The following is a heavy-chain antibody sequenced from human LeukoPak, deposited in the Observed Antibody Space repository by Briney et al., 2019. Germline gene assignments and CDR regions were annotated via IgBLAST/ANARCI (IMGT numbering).Heavy chain of an antibody. CDR2: INHSGST. CDR1: GGSFSGYY. Sequence: PSETLSLTCAVYGGSFSGYYWSWIRQPPGKGLEWIGEINHSGSTNYNPSLKSRVTMSVDTSKNQFSLKLSSVTAADTAVYYCARGKRMVATIDGWFDPWGQGTLVTVSS. V-gene: IGHV4-34*01. CDR3: ARGKRMVATIDGWFDP. D-gene: IGHD5-12*01. J-gene: IGHJ5*02.